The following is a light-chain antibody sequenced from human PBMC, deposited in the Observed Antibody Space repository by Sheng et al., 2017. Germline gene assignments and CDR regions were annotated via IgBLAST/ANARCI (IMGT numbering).Light chain of an antibody. CDR1: QTISTH. J-gene: IGKJ2*01. Sequence: DNKMTQSPSSLSASVGDRVTITCRTSQTISTHLNWYQQKSGKAPKLLINAASSLQSGVPSRFSGSGSGTYFTLTISGLQPEDLATYYCQLGRSFGQGTKLEIK. CDR2: AAS. CDR3: QLGRS. V-gene: IGKV1-39*01.